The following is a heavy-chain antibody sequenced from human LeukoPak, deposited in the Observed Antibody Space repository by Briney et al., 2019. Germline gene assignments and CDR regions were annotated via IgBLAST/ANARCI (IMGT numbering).Heavy chain of an antibody. J-gene: IGHJ4*02. D-gene: IGHD1-1*01. CDR3: ARVYYWIDY. Sequence: ASVKVSCKASGYTFSIYGITWVRQAPGQGLEWMGIINPSGGSTSYAQKFQGRVTMTRDMSTSTVYMELSSLRSEDTAVYYCARVYYWIDYWGQGTLVTVSS. CDR1: GYTFSIYG. V-gene: IGHV1-46*01. CDR2: INPSGGST.